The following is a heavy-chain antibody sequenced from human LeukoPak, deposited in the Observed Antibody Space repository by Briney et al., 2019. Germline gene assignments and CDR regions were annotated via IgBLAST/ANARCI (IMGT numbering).Heavy chain of an antibody. D-gene: IGHD3-22*01. CDR2: IIPIFGTA. Sequence: ASVKVSCKASRGTFSSYAISWVRQAPGQGLEWMGGIIPIFGTANYAQKFQGRVTITADKSTSTAYMELSSLRSEDTAVYYCARTLDYYDSSGYYYGAPDAFDIWGQGTMVTVSS. CDR3: ARTLDYYDSSGYYYGAPDAFDI. V-gene: IGHV1-69*06. J-gene: IGHJ3*02. CDR1: RGTFSSYA.